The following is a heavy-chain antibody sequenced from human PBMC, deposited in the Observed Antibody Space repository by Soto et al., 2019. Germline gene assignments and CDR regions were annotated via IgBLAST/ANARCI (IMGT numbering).Heavy chain of an antibody. J-gene: IGHJ5*02. CDR2: INHSGST. Sequence: LSLTCAVYGGSFSGYYWSWIRQPPGKGLEWIGEINHSGSTNYNPSLKSRVTISVDTSKNQFSLKLSSVTAADTAVYYCARGLSHYDFWSGYSEFNWFDPWGQGTLVTVSS. D-gene: IGHD3-3*01. CDR1: GGSFSGYY. V-gene: IGHV4-34*01. CDR3: ARGLSHYDFWSGYSEFNWFDP.